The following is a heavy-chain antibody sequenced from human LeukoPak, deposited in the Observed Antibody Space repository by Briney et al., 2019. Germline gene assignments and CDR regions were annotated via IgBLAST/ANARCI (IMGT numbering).Heavy chain of an antibody. CDR2: INPNSGGT. CDR3: AKNVYGYGGSFDY. J-gene: IGHJ4*02. Sequence: ASVKVSCKASGYTFTGYYMHWVRQAPGQGLEWMGWINPNSGGTNYAQKFQGRATMTRDTSISTAYMELSRLRSDDTAVYYCAKNVYGYGGSFDYWGQGTLVTVSS. V-gene: IGHV1-2*02. CDR1: GYTFTGYY. D-gene: IGHD5-18*01.